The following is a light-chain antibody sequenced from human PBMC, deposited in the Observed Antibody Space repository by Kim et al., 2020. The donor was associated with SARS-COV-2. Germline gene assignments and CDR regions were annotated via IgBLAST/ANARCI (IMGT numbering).Light chain of an antibody. V-gene: IGKV1-39*01. CDR2: AAS. CDR3: QQSHTAPLLT. CDR1: QNINSF. Sequence: DIQMTQSPSSLAASVGDRVTITCRASQNINSFLNWYQQRPGKAPKLLIYAASTLQIGVPSRFSGSGSGTDFTLTITSLQPEDCATYYWQQSHTAPLLTFGGGTKVDIK. J-gene: IGKJ4*01.